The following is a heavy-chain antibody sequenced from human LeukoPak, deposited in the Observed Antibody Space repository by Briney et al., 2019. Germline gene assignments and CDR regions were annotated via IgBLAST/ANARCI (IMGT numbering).Heavy chain of an antibody. CDR3: ARYNSMFRGVTTSDY. CDR1: GYTFTNYG. CDR2: SAYNGNT. V-gene: IGHV1-18*01. D-gene: IGHD3-10*01. J-gene: IGHJ4*02. Sequence: ASVKVSSKASGYTFTNYGFNWVRQAPGQGLEWMGNSAYNGNTNYAQKFQDRVTMTTDTSTSTAYMELRSLRSDDTAVYYCARYNSMFRGVTTSDYWGQGTLVTVSS.